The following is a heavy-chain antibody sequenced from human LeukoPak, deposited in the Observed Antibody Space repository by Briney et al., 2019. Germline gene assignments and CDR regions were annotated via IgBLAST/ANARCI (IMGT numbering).Heavy chain of an antibody. CDR2: INPSGGST. J-gene: IGHJ4*02. CDR3: ARQGGIVVVTAPLDY. V-gene: IGHV1-46*01. D-gene: IGHD2-21*02. CDR1: GYTFTGYY. Sequence: ASVKVSCKAFGYTFTGYYMHWVRQAPGQGLEWMGIINPSGGSTSYAQKFQGRVTMTRDTSTSTVYMGLSSLRSEDTAVYYCARQGGIVVVTAPLDYWGQGTLVTVSS.